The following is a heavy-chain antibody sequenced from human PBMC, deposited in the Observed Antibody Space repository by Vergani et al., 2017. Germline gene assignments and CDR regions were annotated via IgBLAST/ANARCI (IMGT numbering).Heavy chain of an antibody. D-gene: IGHD3-9*01. V-gene: IGHV1-46*03. CDR3: AGGDYGILTGYRY. CDR2: INPSGGHT. J-gene: IGHJ4*02. CDR1: GYTFSNYY. Sequence: QVQVVQSGAEVKKSGASVKVSCKTSGYTFSNYYMHWVRQAPGQGLEWMGIINPSGGHTNYAQKFQGRVPMTRDTSTSTVYMELSSLGSEDTAIYYCAGGDYGILTGYRYWGQGTLVTVSA.